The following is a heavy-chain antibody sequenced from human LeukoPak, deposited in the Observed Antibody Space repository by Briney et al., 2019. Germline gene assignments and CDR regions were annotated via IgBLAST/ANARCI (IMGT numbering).Heavy chain of an antibody. CDR2: ISGSGGST. CDR1: GFTFSSYA. D-gene: IGHD3-10*01. J-gene: IGHJ5*02. Sequence: GGSLRLSCAASGFTFSSYAMSWVRQAPGKGLEWVSAISGSGGSTYYADSVKGRFTISRDNSKNTLYLQMNSLRAEDTAVYYCAKDRTSDSGSYYNNWFDPWGQGTLVTVSS. V-gene: IGHV3-23*01. CDR3: AKDRTSDSGSYYNNWFDP.